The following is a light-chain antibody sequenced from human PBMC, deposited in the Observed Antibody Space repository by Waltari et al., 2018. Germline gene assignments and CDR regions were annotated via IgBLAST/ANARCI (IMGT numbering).Light chain of an antibody. CDR3: QQYNNFPSA. V-gene: IGKV3-15*01. CDR2: GAS. CDR1: HNVGSN. J-gene: IGKJ1*01. Sequence: TQSPDTLSVSPGERATLSCRASHNVGSNLAWYQQKPGQFPMLLISGASTRATGVAGRFSGRGSGTEFTPTSSSLQYEDFAVYYWQQYNNFPSAFGQGTKV.